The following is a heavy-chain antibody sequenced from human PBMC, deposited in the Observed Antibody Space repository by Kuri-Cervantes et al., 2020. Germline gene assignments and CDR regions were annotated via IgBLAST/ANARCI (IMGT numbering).Heavy chain of an antibody. CDR3: ATASGYCSGGSCPN. V-gene: IGHV1-18*04. Sequence: GESLKISCKASGYTFTGYYMHWVRQAPGQGLEWMGWISAYNGNTNYAQKLQGRVTMTTDTSTSIAYMELRSLRSDDTAVYYCATASGYCSGGSCPNWGQGTLVTVSS. CDR2: ISAYNGNT. J-gene: IGHJ4*02. CDR1: GYTFTGYY. D-gene: IGHD2-15*01.